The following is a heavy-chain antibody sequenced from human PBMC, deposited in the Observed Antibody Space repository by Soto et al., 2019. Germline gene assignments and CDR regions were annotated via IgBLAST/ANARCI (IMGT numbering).Heavy chain of an antibody. CDR2: ITDSGSGT. Sequence: EVQLLESGGGLVQPGGSLRLSCAASAFPFSTYAMAWVLQAPGKGLEWVSGITDSGSGTYYADSVRGRFTISRDNSRSTLYLQLSSLRVDDTAVYYCAKCPRMATTGNYFHYWGQGTLVTVSS. CDR3: AKCPRMATTGNYFHY. J-gene: IGHJ4*02. D-gene: IGHD1-1*01. V-gene: IGHV3-23*01. CDR1: AFPFSTYA.